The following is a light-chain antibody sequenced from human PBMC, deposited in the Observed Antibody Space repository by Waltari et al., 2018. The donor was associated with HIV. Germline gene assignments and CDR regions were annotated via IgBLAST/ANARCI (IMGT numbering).Light chain of an antibody. J-gene: IGKJ2*01. CDR3: QQSYSGLLYT. CDR2: AAT. CDR1: QNIARH. V-gene: IGKV1-39*01. Sequence: IRMTQSPSSLSASVGGRVGIPCRARQNIARHFNWYLFKPGQAPKLLVFAATSLHSGASSRFSGGGSGTDFTIAISDLRREDVGTYFCQQSYSGLLYTSGQGTKLEI.